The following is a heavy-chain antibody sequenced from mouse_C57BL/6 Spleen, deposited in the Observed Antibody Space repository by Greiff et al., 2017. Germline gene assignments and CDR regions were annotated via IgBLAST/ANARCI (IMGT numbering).Heavy chain of an antibody. CDR1: GYAFSSSW. CDR2: IYPGDGDT. CDR3: ARLNWAFDY. Sequence: VQLQQSGPELVKPGASVKISCKASGYAFSSSWMNWVKQRPGKGLEWIGRIYPGDGDTNYNGKVKGKATLAADKSSSTAYMQLRSLTSEDSAVYFCARLNWAFDYWGQGTTLTVSS. D-gene: IGHD4-1*01. V-gene: IGHV1-82*01. J-gene: IGHJ2*01.